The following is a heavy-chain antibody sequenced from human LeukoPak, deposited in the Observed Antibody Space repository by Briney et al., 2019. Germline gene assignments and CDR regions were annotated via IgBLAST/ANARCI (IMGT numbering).Heavy chain of an antibody. D-gene: IGHD1-26*01. CDR3: ARGVGAVGDY. J-gene: IGHJ4*02. Sequence: ASVTVSCKASGYTFTIYDINWVRQAPGQGGEWMGWMNPNSGNTGYAQKLQGRVTITRNTSISTAYMELSSLRSEDTAVYYCARGVGAVGDYWGQGTLVSVSS. V-gene: IGHV1-8*03. CDR1: GYTFTIYD. CDR2: MNPNSGNT.